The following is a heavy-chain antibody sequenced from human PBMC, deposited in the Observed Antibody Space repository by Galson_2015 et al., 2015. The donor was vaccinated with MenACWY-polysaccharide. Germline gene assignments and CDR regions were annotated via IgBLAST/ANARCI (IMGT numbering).Heavy chain of an antibody. J-gene: IGHJ4*02. CDR2: KSDGSST. D-gene: IGHD3-10*01. Sequence: KSDGSSTNYAAPVRGRFTVSRDDSKNKLYLQMNSLRTEDTAVYYCGYSSGTYYNFWGQGTLVTVSS. CDR3: GYSSGTYYNF. V-gene: IGHV3-15*06.